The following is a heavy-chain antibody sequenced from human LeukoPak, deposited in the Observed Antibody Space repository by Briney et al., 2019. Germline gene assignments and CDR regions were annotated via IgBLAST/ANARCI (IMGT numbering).Heavy chain of an antibody. V-gene: IGHV3-15*01. Sequence: GGSLRLSCAASGFTINNAWMSWVRQGPGRGLEWVGRLTSRTDGGTTDYAAPVKGRFTISRDDSKNTLYLQMNSLKTEDTAVYYCARERGMGSWGQGTLVTVSS. CDR3: ARERGMGS. CDR2: LTSRTDGGTT. J-gene: IGHJ5*02. CDR1: GFTINNAW. D-gene: IGHD3-16*01.